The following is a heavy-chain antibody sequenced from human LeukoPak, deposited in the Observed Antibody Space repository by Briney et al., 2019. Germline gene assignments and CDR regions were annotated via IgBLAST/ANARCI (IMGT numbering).Heavy chain of an antibody. CDR3: AREGGSYFFDY. V-gene: IGHV1-69*04. CDR1: GGTFSSYI. D-gene: IGHD1-26*01. CDR2: IIPILGIA. J-gene: IGHJ4*02. Sequence: GSSVKVSCKASGGTFSSYIISWVRQAPGQGLEWMGRIIPILGIANYAQKFQGRVTITADKSTSTAYMELSSLRSEDTAVYYCAREGGSYFFDYWGQGTLVTVSS.